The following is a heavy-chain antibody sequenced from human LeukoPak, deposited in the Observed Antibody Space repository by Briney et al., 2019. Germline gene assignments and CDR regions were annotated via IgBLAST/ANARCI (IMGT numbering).Heavy chain of an antibody. D-gene: IGHD4-17*01. CDR1: GYTFTSYG. CDR2: ISTCNGNT. CDR3: ARLPPYGDYFYYAMDV. V-gene: IGHV1-18*01. J-gene: IGHJ6*02. Sequence: PGASVKVSCKASGYTFTSYGISWVRQAPGQGLEWLGWISTCNGNTNYAQKFQGRVTMTTDTSTSTAYMELRSLKSDDTAVYFCARLPPYGDYFYYAMDVWGQGTTVTVSS.